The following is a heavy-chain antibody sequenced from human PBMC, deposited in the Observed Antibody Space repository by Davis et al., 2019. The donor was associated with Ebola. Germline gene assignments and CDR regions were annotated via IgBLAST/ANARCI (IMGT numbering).Heavy chain of an antibody. V-gene: IGHV4-34*01. CDR1: GGSFSDHH. J-gene: IGHJ4*02. CDR2: INHSGSA. CDR3: ARAKVTTPYDY. D-gene: IGHD4-17*01. Sequence: SETLSLTCAVYGGSFSDHHWGWIRQAPGKGLEWIGEINHSGSANYNPSLKSRVTISVDTSKNQFSLRLRSMTAADTAIYYCARAKVTTPYDYWGQGTPVTVSS.